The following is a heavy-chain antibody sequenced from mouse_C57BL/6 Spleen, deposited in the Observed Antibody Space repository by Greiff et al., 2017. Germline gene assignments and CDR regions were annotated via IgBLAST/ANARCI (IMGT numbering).Heavy chain of an antibody. Sequence: QVQLQQSGAELARPGASVKLSCKASGYTFTSYGISWVKQRTGQGLEWIGEIYPRSGNTYSNEKFKGKATLTADKSSSTAYMELRSLTSEDSAVYFCARQAVVTTTGYYFDYWGQGTTLTVSS. D-gene: IGHD2-2*01. CDR1: GYTFTSYG. CDR2: IYPRSGNT. V-gene: IGHV1-81*01. CDR3: ARQAVVTTTGYYFDY. J-gene: IGHJ2*01.